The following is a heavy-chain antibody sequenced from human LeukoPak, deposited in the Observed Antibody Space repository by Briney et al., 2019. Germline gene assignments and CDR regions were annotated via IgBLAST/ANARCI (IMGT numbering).Heavy chain of an antibody. CDR2: ISWDGGST. D-gene: IGHD5-18*01. J-gene: IGHJ4*02. Sequence: GGPLRLSCAASGFTFDDYTIHWVRQAPGKGLEWVSLISWDGGSTYYADSVKGRFTISRDNSKNSLYLQMNSLRTEDTALYYCAKDVGGYRYGPFDYWGQGTLVTVSS. V-gene: IGHV3-43*01. CDR3: AKDVGGYRYGPFDY. CDR1: GFTFDDYT.